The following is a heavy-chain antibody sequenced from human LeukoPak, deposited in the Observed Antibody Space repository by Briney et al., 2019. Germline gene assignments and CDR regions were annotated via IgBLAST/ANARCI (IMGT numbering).Heavy chain of an antibody. J-gene: IGHJ6*02. V-gene: IGHV3-9*01. Sequence: GGSLRLSCAASGFTFDDYAMHLVRQAPGKGLEWVSGISWNSGSIGYADSVKGRFTISRDNAKNSLYLQMNSLRAEDTALYYCAKDNYRLYYYYGMDVWGQGTTVTVSS. D-gene: IGHD3-10*01. CDR2: ISWNSGSI. CDR1: GFTFDDYA. CDR3: AKDNYRLYYYYGMDV.